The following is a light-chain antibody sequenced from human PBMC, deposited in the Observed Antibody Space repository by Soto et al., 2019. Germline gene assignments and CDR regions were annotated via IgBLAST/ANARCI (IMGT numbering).Light chain of an antibody. CDR3: CSYAGDYTFV. CDR2: DVK. Sequence: QSALTQPRSVSGSPGQSVTLSCTGTSSDVGGYNYVTWYQQYPGKAPKVMIYDVKTRPSGVPDRFSGSKSGNTASLTISGLQAEDEADYYCCSYAGDYTFVFGTATKLTVL. CDR1: SSDVGGYNY. V-gene: IGLV2-11*01. J-gene: IGLJ1*01.